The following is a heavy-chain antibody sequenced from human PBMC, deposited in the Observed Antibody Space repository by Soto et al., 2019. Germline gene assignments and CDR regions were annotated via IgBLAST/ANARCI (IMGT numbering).Heavy chain of an antibody. CDR3: ARLRGNSSSWYLRY. CDR2: IYYSGDT. CDR1: GDSIISGDFY. J-gene: IGHJ4*02. D-gene: IGHD6-13*01. V-gene: IGHV4-30-4*01. Sequence: SETLSLTCTVSGDSIISGDFYWILIRQPPGKGLEWIGCIYYSGDTYYNPSLKRRFSISVDTSKNQFSLKLSSVTAADTAVYYCARLRGNSSSWYLRYRGPGTLVTLSS.